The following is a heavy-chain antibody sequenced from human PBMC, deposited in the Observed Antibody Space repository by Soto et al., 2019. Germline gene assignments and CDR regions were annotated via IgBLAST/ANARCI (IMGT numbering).Heavy chain of an antibody. CDR1: GGSISSSSYY. D-gene: IGHD6-13*01. CDR2: IYYSGST. V-gene: IGHV4-39*01. J-gene: IGHJ4*02. CDR3: ARLNWTSSSWTL. Sequence: QLQLQESGPGLVKPSETLSLTCTVSGGSISSSSYYWGWIRQPPGKGLEWIGSIYYSGSTYYNPSLKSRVTISVDTSKNQFSLKLSSVTAADTAVYYCARLNWTSSSWTLWGQGTLVTVSS.